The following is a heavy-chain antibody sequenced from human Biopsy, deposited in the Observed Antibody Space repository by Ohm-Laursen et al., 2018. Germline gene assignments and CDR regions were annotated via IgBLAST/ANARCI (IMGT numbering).Heavy chain of an antibody. J-gene: IGHJ4*02. V-gene: IGHV4-59*07. Sequence: SDTLSPTCTASGDSISSYYWSWIRQPPGQGLEYIGYIYDRGSTANYNPSLESRVTMSVDMPKNQFSLKLSSVTAADTAIYYCARGMRSSGWPYFDSWGQGTLVTVSS. D-gene: IGHD6-19*01. CDR2: IYDRGS. CDR3: ARGMRSSGWPYFDS. CDR1: GDSISSYY.